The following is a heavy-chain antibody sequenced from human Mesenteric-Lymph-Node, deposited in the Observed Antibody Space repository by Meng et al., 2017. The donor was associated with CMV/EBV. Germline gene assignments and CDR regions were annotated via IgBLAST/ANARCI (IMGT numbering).Heavy chain of an antibody. V-gene: IGHV1-2*02. J-gene: IGHJ4*02. CDR2: INPNSGGT. CDR3: ARSSRGVGATSDY. CDR1: GYTFTGYY. Sequence: ASVKVSCKASGYTFTGYYMHWVRQAPGQGLEWMGWINPNSGGTNYAQKFQGRVTMTRDTSISTAYMELSRLRSDDTAVYYCARSSRGVGATSDYWGQGTLVTVSS. D-gene: IGHD1-26*01.